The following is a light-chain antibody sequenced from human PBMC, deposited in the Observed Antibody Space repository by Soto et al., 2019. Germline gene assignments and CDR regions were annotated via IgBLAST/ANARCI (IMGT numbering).Light chain of an antibody. J-gene: IGKJ4*01. CDR1: QDISNF. Sequence: DIQMTQSPSSLSASEGDRVTITCQASQDISNFLNWYHQTPGKAPRLLIYDVSNLQPGVASRFSGSGSGTDFTFTINSLQPEDIGTFYCQQYDKQPVTFGGGTKVDIK. V-gene: IGKV1-33*01. CDR3: QQYDKQPVT. CDR2: DVS.